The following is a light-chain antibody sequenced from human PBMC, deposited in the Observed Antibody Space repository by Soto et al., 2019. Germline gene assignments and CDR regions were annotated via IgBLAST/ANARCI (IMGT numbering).Light chain of an antibody. J-gene: IGKJ4*01. V-gene: IGKV3D-15*01. CDR1: QNINFN. CDR2: GAS. CDR3: QQYHNWPPLT. Sequence: ETLMTQSPATLSASPGERVTLSCRASQNINFNLAWYQQKPGQAPRVLIYGASSMASGIPDRFSGSGSGTEFSLTISRLEHDDFAFYYCQQYHNWPPLTFGGGTRVEIK.